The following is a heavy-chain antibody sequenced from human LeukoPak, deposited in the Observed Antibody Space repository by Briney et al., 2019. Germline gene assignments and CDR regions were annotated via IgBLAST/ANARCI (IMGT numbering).Heavy chain of an antibody. V-gene: IGHV3-30*03. Sequence: GGSLRLSCAASGFTFSSYGMHWVRQAPGKGLEWVAVISYDESNKYFADSVKGRFTISRDNPKNTLYLQMNSLRTEDTAVYYCARDLRKLRYFDYWGQGTLVTVSS. CDR3: ARDLRKLRYFDY. CDR2: ISYDESNK. D-gene: IGHD1-26*01. J-gene: IGHJ4*02. CDR1: GFTFSSYG.